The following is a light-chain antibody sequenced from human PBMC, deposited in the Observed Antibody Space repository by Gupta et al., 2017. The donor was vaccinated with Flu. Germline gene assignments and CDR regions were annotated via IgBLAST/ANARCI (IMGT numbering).Light chain of an antibody. V-gene: IGLV1-51*02. CDR1: CSDLGNNY. CDR3: VTWDASLDNML. CDR2: ENH. Sequence: IACYRICSDLGNNYVYWHHPVPATAPNLLIYENHKRHSAFPDRFSGAKSATAATMAITGLHSGDEADYYCVTWDASLDNMLFGGGTKLTVL. J-gene: IGLJ3*02.